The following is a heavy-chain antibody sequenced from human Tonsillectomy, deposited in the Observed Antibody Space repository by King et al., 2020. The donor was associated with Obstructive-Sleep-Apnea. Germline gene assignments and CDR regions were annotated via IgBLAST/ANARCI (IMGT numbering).Heavy chain of an antibody. CDR1: GFTFSSYR. Sequence: VQLVESGGGLVRPGGSLRLSCAASGFTFSSYRMNWVRQPPGKGLEWVSSISTRSSYIYYADSLKGRFTISRDNAKNSLYLQMNSLRAEDTAVYFCARVTLAAPYGHYGMDVWGQGTTVTVSS. J-gene: IGHJ6*02. V-gene: IGHV3-21*01. D-gene: IGHD6-13*01. CDR3: ARVTLAAPYGHYGMDV. CDR2: ISTRSSYI.